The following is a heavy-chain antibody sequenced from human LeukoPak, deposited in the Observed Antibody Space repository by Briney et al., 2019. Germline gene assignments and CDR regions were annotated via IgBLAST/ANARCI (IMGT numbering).Heavy chain of an antibody. D-gene: IGHD1-26*01. Sequence: SETLSLTCTVSGASITTYYWSWIRQPPGKGLEYIGQIHSSGSANNSPSLKSRVAMSLDASKNQFSLTVSSVTAADTAIYYCARDILDVGATHYFDYWGQGSLLTVSS. CDR3: ARDILDVGATHYFDY. CDR1: GASITTYY. V-gene: IGHV4-59*01. CDR2: IHSSGSA. J-gene: IGHJ4*02.